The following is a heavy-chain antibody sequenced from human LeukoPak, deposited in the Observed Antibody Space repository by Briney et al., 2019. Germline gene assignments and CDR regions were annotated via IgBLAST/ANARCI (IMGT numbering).Heavy chain of an antibody. Sequence: SETLSLTCTVSGGSISSSSYYWGWIRQPPWKGLEWIGSIYYSGSTYYNPSLKSRVTISVDTSKNQFSLKLSSVTAADTDVYYCARRGAPGIAGQIDYWGQGTLVTVSS. J-gene: IGHJ4*02. V-gene: IGHV4-39*01. CDR3: ARRGAPGIAGQIDY. CDR2: IYYSGST. CDR1: GGSISSSSYY. D-gene: IGHD6-13*01.